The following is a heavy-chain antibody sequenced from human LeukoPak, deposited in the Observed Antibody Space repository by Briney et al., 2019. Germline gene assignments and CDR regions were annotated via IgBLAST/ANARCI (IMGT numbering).Heavy chain of an antibody. CDR2: IYPGDSDT. V-gene: IGHV5-51*01. CDR1: GYSFTSYW. CDR3: ARHIVATDYYYYGMDV. J-gene: IGHJ6*02. D-gene: IGHD5-12*01. Sequence: GESLKIFCKGSGYSFTSYWIGWVRQMPGKGLEWMGNIYPGDSDTRYSPSFQGQVTISADKSISTAYLQWSSLKASDTAMYYCARHIVATDYYYYGMDVWGQGTTVTVSS.